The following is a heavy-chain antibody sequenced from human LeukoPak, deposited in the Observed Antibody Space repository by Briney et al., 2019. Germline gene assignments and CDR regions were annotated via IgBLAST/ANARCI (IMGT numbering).Heavy chain of an antibody. CDR1: GYTFSSYS. J-gene: IGHJ4*02. V-gene: IGHV3-21*01. Sequence: PGGTLRLFCASSGYTFSSYSMICVPQPPAKGLECVSSISSSSSYIYYADSVKGRFTISRDNAKNSLYLQMNSLRAEDTAVYYCARDKRAVAGTVNAYWGQGTLVTVSS. CDR2: ISSSSSYI. D-gene: IGHD6-19*01. CDR3: ARDKRAVAGTVNAY.